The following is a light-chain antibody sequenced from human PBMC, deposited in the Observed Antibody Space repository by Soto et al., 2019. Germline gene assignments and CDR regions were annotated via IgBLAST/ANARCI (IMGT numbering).Light chain of an antibody. CDR2: DAS. J-gene: IGKJ5*01. CDR1: QSISRW. Sequence: PLTQSQTTLSASVVDRVTITCWASQSISRWLAWFQQKPGKAPNLLIYDASSLQSGVPSRFSGSGSGTEFTLTISSLQPDDFATYFCQQYKSYSITFGQGTRLEI. V-gene: IGKV1-5*01. CDR3: QQYKSYSIT.